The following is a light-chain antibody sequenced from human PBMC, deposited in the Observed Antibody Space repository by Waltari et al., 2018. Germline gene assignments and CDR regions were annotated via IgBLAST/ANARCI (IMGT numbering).Light chain of an antibody. CDR1: QGISSY. J-gene: IGKJ2*03. CDR3: QQGNSNPYS. CDR2: YAN. V-gene: IGKV1-13*02. Sequence: IQMSQSPSSLSAYVGDRVTITCRASQGISSYLNWYQQKPGKAPKLLIYYANSLASGVPSRFSGSGSGTEFTLTISSLQPEDFATYYCQQGNSNPYSFGQGTKVEIK.